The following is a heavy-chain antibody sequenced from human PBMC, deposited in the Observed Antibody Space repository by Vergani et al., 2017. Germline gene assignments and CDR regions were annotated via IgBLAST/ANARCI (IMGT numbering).Heavy chain of an antibody. CDR1: GFTFSNSA. J-gene: IGHJ4*01. Sequence: EVHLLESGGGLVQSGGSLRLSCAASGFTFSNSAVSWVRQAPGRGLAWISSISGPGLSTYYADPVKGRFSISRDNSKNTVFLQMYSLRAEDTAIYYCVKEKIDLGSYFFDSWGHGILVTVSS. CDR2: ISGPGLST. V-gene: IGHV3-23*01. CDR3: VKEKIDLGSYFFDS. D-gene: IGHD2/OR15-2a*01.